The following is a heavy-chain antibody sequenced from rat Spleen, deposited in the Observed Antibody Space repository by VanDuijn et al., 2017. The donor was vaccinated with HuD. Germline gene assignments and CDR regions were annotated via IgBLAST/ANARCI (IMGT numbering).Heavy chain of an antibody. CDR3: ARQGDIRYYFDY. CDR1: GFIFSDYY. CDR2: INYDGIST. J-gene: IGHJ2*01. V-gene: IGHV5-29*01. Sequence: EVQLVESDGGVVQPGRSLKLSCAASGFIFSDYYMAWVRQAPTGGLDWVATINYDGISTFYRDSVKARFTISRDNAKNTQYLQRDSLRSEDTATYYCARQGDIRYYFDYWGQGVMVTVSS. D-gene: IGHD1-9*01.